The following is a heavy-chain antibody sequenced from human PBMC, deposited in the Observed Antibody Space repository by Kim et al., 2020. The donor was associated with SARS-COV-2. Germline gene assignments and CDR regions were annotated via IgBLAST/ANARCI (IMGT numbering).Heavy chain of an antibody. Sequence: ADSVKGRFTISRDNAENSLYLQMNSLRAEDTALYLCARGRGTHPRQYFDFWGQGALVTVSS. D-gene: IGHD3-16*01. CDR3: ARGRGTHPRQYFDF. J-gene: IGHJ4*02. V-gene: IGHV3-20*01.